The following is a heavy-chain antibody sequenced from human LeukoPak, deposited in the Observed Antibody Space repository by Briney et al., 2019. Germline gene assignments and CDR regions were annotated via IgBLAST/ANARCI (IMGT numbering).Heavy chain of an antibody. Sequence: GGSLRLSCAASGFTFSSYAMSWVRQAPGKGLEWVSAISGSGGSTYYADSVKGRFTISRDNSKNTLYLQVNSLRAEDTAVYYCAKDTFKWGSSWYWDYWGQGTLVTVSS. CDR2: ISGSGGST. CDR3: AKDTFKWGSSWYWDY. D-gene: IGHD6-13*01. J-gene: IGHJ4*02. CDR1: GFTFSSYA. V-gene: IGHV3-23*01.